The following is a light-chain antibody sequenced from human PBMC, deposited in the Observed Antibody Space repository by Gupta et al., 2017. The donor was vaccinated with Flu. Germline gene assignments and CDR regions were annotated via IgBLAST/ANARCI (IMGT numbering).Light chain of an antibody. Sequence: QSALTQPASVSGSPGQSITISCTGTSSDIGFYNYVSWYQQPPGKAPKLMIYDVSSRPSGVANRFSGSKSGNTASLTISGLQVEDEADYYCSSYTGSSNVLFGGGTKVAVL. J-gene: IGLJ3*02. CDR3: SSYTGSSNVL. CDR1: SSDIGFYNY. CDR2: DVS. V-gene: IGLV2-14*03.